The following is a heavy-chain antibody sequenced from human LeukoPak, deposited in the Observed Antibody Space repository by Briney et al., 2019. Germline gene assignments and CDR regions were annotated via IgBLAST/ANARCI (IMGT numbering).Heavy chain of an antibody. CDR3: ARDYYYGMDV. V-gene: IGHV4-34*01. CDR2: INHSGST. J-gene: IGHJ6*04. CDR1: GGSFSGYY. Sequence: SETLSLTCAVYGGSFSGYYWSWIRQPPGKGLEWIGEINHSGSTNYNPSLKSRVTISVGTSKNQFSLKLSSVTAADTAVYYCARDYYYGMDVWGKGTTVTVSS.